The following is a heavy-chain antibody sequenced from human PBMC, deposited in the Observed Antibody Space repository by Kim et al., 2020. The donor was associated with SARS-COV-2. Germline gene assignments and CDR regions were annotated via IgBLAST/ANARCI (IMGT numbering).Heavy chain of an antibody. CDR1: GFTFRSHA. V-gene: IGHV3-23*01. D-gene: IGHD2-2*01. CDR2: INGGGGQT. CDR3: AKERFDCSSTSCPIYWYFDL. Sequence: GGSLRLSCAASGFTFRSHAMSWVRQAPGKGLEWVSTINGGGGQTYYADSVEGRFTISRDNSKNTLHLQMNSLRAEDTALYYCAKERFDCSSTSCPIYWYFDLWGRGTLITVSS. J-gene: IGHJ2*01.